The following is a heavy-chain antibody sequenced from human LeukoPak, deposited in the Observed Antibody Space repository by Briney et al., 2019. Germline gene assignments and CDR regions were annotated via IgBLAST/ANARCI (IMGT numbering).Heavy chain of an antibody. D-gene: IGHD3-10*01. CDR1: GGSISSYY. CDR2: IYYSGST. V-gene: IGHV4-59*01. CDR3: ARVSVRGVLYYYYYYMDV. Sequence: SETLSLTCTVSGGSISSYYWSWIRQPPGKGLEWIGYIYYSGSTNYNPSLKSRVTISVDTSKNQFSLKLSSVTAADTAVYYCARVSVRGVLYYYYYYMDVWGKGTTVTISS. J-gene: IGHJ6*03.